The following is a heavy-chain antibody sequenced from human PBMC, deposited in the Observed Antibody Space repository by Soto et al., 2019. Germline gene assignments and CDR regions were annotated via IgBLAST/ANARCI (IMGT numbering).Heavy chain of an antibody. V-gene: IGHV1-18*01. CDR2: ISVYNVNT. D-gene: IGHD3-9*01. CDR1: GYTFTSYG. J-gene: IGHJ5*02. CDR3: ARVVSFQYYDILTGYPDH. Sequence: ASVKVSCKASGYTFTSYGISWVRQAPGQGLDWMGWISVYNVNTNFAQNLQDRVTMTTDTSTSTAYMEVRSLRSDDTAVYYCARVVSFQYYDILTGYPDHWGQGTLVTVSS.